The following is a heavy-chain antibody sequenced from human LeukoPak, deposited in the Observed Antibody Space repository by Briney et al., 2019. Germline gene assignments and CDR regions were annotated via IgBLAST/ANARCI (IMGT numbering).Heavy chain of an antibody. Sequence: PSETLSLTCTVSGGSISSGDYHWTWIRQHPGKALEWIGYIYYIGSTYYNPSLKSRVTISVDTSKNQFSMKLSSVTAADTGVYYCARDSGYDAMEFDYWGQGTLVTVSS. CDR1: GGSISSGDYH. V-gene: IGHV4-31*03. J-gene: IGHJ4*02. CDR2: IYYIGST. D-gene: IGHD5-12*01. CDR3: ARDSGYDAMEFDY.